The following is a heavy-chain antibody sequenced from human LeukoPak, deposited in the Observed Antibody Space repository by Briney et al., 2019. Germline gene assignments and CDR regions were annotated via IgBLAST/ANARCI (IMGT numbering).Heavy chain of an antibody. V-gene: IGHV3-23*01. CDR1: GFTFGSYS. CDR3: AKTETFGDTDYYYYMDV. D-gene: IGHD3-3*01. J-gene: IGHJ6*03. Sequence: GGSLRLSCAASGFTFGSYSMNWVRQAPGKGLEWVSGISASGGSTYDADSVKGRFTISRDNSKNTLYLQMNSLRAEDTAVYYCAKTETFGDTDYYYYMDVWGKGTTVTVSS. CDR2: ISASGGST.